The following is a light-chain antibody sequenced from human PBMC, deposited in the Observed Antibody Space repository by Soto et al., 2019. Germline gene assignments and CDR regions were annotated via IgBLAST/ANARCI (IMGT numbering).Light chain of an antibody. Sequence: QSVLTQPASVSGSPGQSITISCTGTSSDVGSYNLVSWYQQHPGKAPKLMIYEGSKRPSGVSNRFSGSKSGNTASLTISGLQAEDEADYCCCSYAGSSTVVLGGGTKLTVL. CDR1: SSDVGSYNL. CDR3: CSYAGSSTVV. CDR2: EGS. J-gene: IGLJ2*01. V-gene: IGLV2-23*01.